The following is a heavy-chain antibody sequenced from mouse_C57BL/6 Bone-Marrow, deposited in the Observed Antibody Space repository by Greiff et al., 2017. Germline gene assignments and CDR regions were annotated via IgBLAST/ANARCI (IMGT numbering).Heavy chain of an antibody. J-gene: IGHJ2*01. CDR2: ISGGGGNT. CDR1: GFTFSSYT. V-gene: IGHV5-9*01. Sequence: EVQLVESGGGLVKPGGSLKLSCAASGFTFSSYTMSWVRQTPEKRLEWVATISGGGGNTYYPDSVKGRFTISRDKAKNTLYLQMSSLRSEDTALYYCARRFPFDYWGQGTTLTVSS. CDR3: ARRFPFDY.